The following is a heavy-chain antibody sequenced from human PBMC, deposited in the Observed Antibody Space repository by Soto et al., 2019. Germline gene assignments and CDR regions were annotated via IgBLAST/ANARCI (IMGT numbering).Heavy chain of an antibody. CDR3: AREVQVHTPAFVY. D-gene: IGHD3-10*01. J-gene: IGHJ4*02. V-gene: IGHV1-69*19. CDR1: GGTFNTYA. Sequence: QVQLVQSGAEMQKPGSSVKVSCQSSGGTFNTYAMNWVRQAPGQGPEWMGDISPMFGAANYAPKFQGRVTITEDEPTATPYMQLSSLTSEDTALYFCAREVQVHTPAFVYWGQGTLVTVSS. CDR2: ISPMFGAA.